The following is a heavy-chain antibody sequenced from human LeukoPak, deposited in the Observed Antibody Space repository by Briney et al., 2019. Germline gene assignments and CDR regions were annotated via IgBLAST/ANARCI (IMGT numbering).Heavy chain of an antibody. CDR2: INPNSGGT. V-gene: IGHV1-2*02. J-gene: IGHJ4*02. CDR1: GYTFTGYY. Sequence: GASVKVSCKASGYTFTGYYMHWVRQAPGQGLEWMGWINPNSGGTNYAQKFQGRVTMTRDTSISTAYMELSRLRSDDTAVYYCARGPNYYDSSGYYAPGLDFDYWDQGTLVTVSS. CDR3: ARGPNYYDSSGYYAPGLDFDY. D-gene: IGHD3-22*01.